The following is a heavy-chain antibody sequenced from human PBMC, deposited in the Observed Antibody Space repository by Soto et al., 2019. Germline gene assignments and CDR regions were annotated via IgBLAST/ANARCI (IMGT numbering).Heavy chain of an antibody. D-gene: IGHD6-6*01. CDR1: GGSISSGGYY. CDR3: ARHSTVAARAFDI. J-gene: IGHJ3*02. Sequence: QVQLQESGPGLVQPSQTLSLTCTVSGGSISSGGYYWNWIRQHPGKGLEWIGYIYYSGGTLYNPSLKSRVTISADTSKNQFSLRLSAVTAADTAIYYCARHSTVAARAFDIWGRGTMVTVSS. V-gene: IGHV4-31*03. CDR2: IYYSGGT.